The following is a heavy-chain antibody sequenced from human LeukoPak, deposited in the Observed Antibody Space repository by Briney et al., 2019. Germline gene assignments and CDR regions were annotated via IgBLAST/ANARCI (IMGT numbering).Heavy chain of an antibody. CDR3: ARTSGYSYGPPFFDY. Sequence: PSETLSLTCTVSVGSISSSSYSWGWIRQPPGKGLEWIGSIYYSGSTYYNPSLKSRVTISVDKSKNQFSLKLSSVTAADTAVYYCARTSGYSYGPPFFDYWGQGTLVTVSS. CDR2: IYYSGST. D-gene: IGHD5-18*01. CDR1: VGSISSSSYS. V-gene: IGHV4-39*07. J-gene: IGHJ4*02.